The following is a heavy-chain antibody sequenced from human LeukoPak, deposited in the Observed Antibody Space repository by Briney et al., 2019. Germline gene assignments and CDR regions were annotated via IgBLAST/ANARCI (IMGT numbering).Heavy chain of an antibody. CDR3: ARNFRGSGSYNYYFDY. CDR1: GFTFSSYG. Sequence: GGSLRLSCAASGFTFSSYGMHWVRQAPGKGLEWVAVIWYDGSNKYYADSVKGRFTISRDNSKNTLYLQMNSLRAEDTAVNYCARNFRGSGSYNYYFDYWGQGTLVTVSS. D-gene: IGHD1-26*01. V-gene: IGHV3-33*08. CDR2: IWYDGSNK. J-gene: IGHJ4*02.